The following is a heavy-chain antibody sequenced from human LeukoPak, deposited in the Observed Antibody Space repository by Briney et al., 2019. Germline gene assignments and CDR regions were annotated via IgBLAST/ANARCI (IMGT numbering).Heavy chain of an antibody. Sequence: GESLQISCKGSGYSFTSYWIGWVRQMPGKGLEWMGIIYPGDSDTRYSPSFQGQVTISADKSISTAYLQWSSLKASDTAMHYCARLGDSSGYMSEYFQHWGQGTLVTVSS. D-gene: IGHD3-22*01. CDR1: GYSFTSYW. CDR2: IYPGDSDT. J-gene: IGHJ1*01. V-gene: IGHV5-51*01. CDR3: ARLGDSSGYMSEYFQH.